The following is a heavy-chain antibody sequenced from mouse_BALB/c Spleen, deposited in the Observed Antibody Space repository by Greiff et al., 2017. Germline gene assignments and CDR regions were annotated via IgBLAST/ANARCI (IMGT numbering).Heavy chain of an antibody. V-gene: IGHV14-4*02. CDR1: GFNIKDYY. CDR3: NARYDVLYAMDY. D-gene: IGHD2-12*01. J-gene: IGHJ4*01. CDR2: IDPENGDT. Sequence: VQLKQSGAELVRPGASVKLSCTASGFNIKDYYMHWVKQRPEQGLEWIGWIDPENGDTEYAPKFQGKATMTADTSSNTAYLQLSSLTSEDTAVYYCNARYDVLYAMDYWGQGTSVTVSS.